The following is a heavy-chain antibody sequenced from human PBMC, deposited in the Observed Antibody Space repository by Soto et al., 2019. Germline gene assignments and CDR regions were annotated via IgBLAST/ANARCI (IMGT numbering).Heavy chain of an antibody. CDR2: IYHSGST. D-gene: IGHD6-6*01. CDR3: ASSLAYNWFDP. Sequence: QVQLQESGPGLVKPSGTLSLTCTVSSGSISSSNWWSWVRQPPGKGLEWIGEIYHSGSTNYNPSLKSRVTMSVDKSKNPFSLQLSSVTAADTAVYYCASSLAYNWFDPWGQGTLVTVSS. V-gene: IGHV4-4*02. CDR1: SGSISSSNW. J-gene: IGHJ5*02.